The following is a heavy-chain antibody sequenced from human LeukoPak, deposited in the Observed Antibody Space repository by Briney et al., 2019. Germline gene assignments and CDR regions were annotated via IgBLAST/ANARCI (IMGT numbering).Heavy chain of an antibody. V-gene: IGHV3-11*01. CDR3: AREGTTVPTDLYYYYGMDV. CDR2: ISSSGSAI. D-gene: IGHD4-17*01. CDR1: GFTFSDYY. J-gene: IGHJ6*02. Sequence: PWGSLRLSCAASGFTFSDYYMSWIPQAPGNGLEWVSYISSSGSAIYYADSVKGRFTISRDNAKNSLYLQMNSLRAEDTAVYYCAREGTTVPTDLYYYYGMDVWGQGTTVTASS.